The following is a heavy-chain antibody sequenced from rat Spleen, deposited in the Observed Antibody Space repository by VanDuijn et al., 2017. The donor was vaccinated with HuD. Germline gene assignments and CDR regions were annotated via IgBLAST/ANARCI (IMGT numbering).Heavy chain of an antibody. V-gene: IGHV5-7*01. Sequence: EVQLVESGGGLVQPGRSLKLSCAASGFTFNDYDMAWVRQAPKKGLEWVATISYDGSRTYYRDSVKGRFTISRYNAKSTLYLQMDSLRSDDTATYYCARHAYRYNSNWFAYWGQGTLVTVSS. CDR1: GFTFNDYD. D-gene: IGHD1-5*01. CDR3: ARHAYRYNSNWFAY. J-gene: IGHJ3*01. CDR2: ISYDGSRT.